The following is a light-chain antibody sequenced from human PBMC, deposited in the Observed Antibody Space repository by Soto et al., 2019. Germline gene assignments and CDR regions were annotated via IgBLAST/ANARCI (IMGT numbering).Light chain of an antibody. CDR3: QQYGSSPLT. J-gene: IGKJ4*01. CDR2: GAS. CDR1: QSVSSSF. Sequence: EIVLTQSPGTLSLSPGERATLSCRASQSVSSSFLAWYQQKPGQAPSLLIYGASSRATGIPYRFSGSGSGTDFTLTISRLEPEDVAVYYCQQYGSSPLTFGGGTKVEIK. V-gene: IGKV3-20*01.